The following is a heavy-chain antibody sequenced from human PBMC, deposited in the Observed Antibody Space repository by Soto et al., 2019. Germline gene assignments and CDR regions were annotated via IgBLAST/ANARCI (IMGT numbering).Heavy chain of an antibody. J-gene: IGHJ2*01. CDR3: ARIGCISTSCGEIWYFDL. Sequence: QVQLVESGGGVVQPGRSLRLSCAASGFTFSSYGMHWVRQAPGKGLEWVAGIWYDGRNKYYADSVKDRFTISSDNSNNTVYLKMTSLRAEDRVVYYCARIGCISTSCGEIWYFDLWGRGTLVTVSS. V-gene: IGHV3-33*01. CDR1: GFTFSSYG. CDR2: IWYDGRNK. D-gene: IGHD2-2*01.